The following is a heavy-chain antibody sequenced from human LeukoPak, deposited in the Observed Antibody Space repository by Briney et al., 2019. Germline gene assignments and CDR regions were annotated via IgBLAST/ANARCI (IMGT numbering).Heavy chain of an antibody. D-gene: IGHD3-22*01. CDR3: AKDERGYYDSSGFFGAIDY. J-gene: IGHJ4*02. CDR2: ISGSGGST. Sequence: GGSLRLSCAASGFTFSSYAMSWVRQAPGKGLEWVSAISGSGGSTYYADSVKGRFTVSRDNSKNTLYLQMNGLRAEDTAVYYCAKDERGYYDSSGFFGAIDYWGQGSLVSVSS. CDR1: GFTFSSYA. V-gene: IGHV3-23*01.